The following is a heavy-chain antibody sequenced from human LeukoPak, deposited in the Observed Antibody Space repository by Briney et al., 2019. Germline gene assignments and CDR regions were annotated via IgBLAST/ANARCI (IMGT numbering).Heavy chain of an antibody. CDR1: GYTFTGYY. Sequence: ASVKVSCKASGYTFTGYYIHWVRQAPGQGLEWMGWINPNTGGTNYAQKFQGRVTMTRDTSITIVYMELSRLRSDDTAVYYCARGPSDSSGYYYEGDAFDIWGQGTVVTVSS. CDR3: ARGPSDSSGYYYEGDAFDI. CDR2: INPNTGGT. D-gene: IGHD3-22*01. V-gene: IGHV1-2*02. J-gene: IGHJ3*02.